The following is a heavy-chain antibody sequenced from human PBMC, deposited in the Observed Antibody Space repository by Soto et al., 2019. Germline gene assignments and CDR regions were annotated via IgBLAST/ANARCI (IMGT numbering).Heavy chain of an antibody. CDR2: IWYDGSNK. CDR3: ARAGGGSLFDY. CDR1: GFTFSSYV. D-gene: IGHD3-16*01. Sequence: QVQLVESGGGVVQPGRSLRLSCAASGFTFSSYVMHWVRQAPGKGLEWVAVIWYDGSNKYYADSVKGRFTISRDNSKNTMYLQMNSLRAEDTAVYYCARAGGGSLFDYWGQGTLVTVSS. J-gene: IGHJ4*02. V-gene: IGHV3-33*01.